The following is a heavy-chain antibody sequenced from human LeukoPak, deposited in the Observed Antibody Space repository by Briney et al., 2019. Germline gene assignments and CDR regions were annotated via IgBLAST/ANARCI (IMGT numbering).Heavy chain of an antibody. V-gene: IGHV5-51*01. CDR1: GYSFTSNW. CDR3: ARHYYDSNGYGHFDF. J-gene: IGHJ4*02. CDR2: IYPGDSDT. Sequence: KHGESLKISCKGSGYSFTSNWIGWVRQMPGKGLEWMGIIYPGDSDTRYSPSFQGQVTISADKSISTAYLQWSSLKASDTAMYFCARHYYDSNGYGHFDFWGQGTLVTVSS. D-gene: IGHD3-22*01.